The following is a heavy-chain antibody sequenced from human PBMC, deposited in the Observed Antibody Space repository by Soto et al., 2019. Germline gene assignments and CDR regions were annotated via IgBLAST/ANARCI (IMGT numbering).Heavy chain of an antibody. V-gene: IGHV1-69*13. CDR3: ARVNYAHLDFDY. D-gene: IGHD1-7*01. CDR2: IIPIFGTA. CDR1: GGTFSSYA. Sequence: SVKVSCKASGGTFSSYAISWVRQAPGQGLEWMEGIIPIFGTANYAQKFQGRVTITADESTSTAYMELSSLRSEDTAVYYCARVNYAHLDFDYWGQGTLVTVSS. J-gene: IGHJ4*02.